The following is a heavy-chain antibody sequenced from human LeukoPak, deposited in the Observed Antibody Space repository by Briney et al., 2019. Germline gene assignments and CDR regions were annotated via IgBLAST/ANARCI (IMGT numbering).Heavy chain of an antibody. Sequence: ASVKVSCKASGYTFTSYGISWVRQAPGQGLEWMGWINPNSGGTNYAQKFQGRVTMTRDTSISTAYMELSRLRSDDTAVYYCARDSRLWFGELLGRYYFDYWGQGTLVTVSS. J-gene: IGHJ4*02. CDR3: ARDSRLWFGELLGRYYFDY. V-gene: IGHV1-2*02. CDR2: INPNSGGT. D-gene: IGHD3-10*01. CDR1: GYTFTSYG.